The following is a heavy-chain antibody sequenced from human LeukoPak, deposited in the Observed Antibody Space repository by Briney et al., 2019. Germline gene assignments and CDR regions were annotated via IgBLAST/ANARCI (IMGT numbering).Heavy chain of an antibody. CDR2: ISYDGSNK. Sequence: PGRSLRLSCAASGFTFSSYGMHWVRQAPGKGLECVAVISYDGSNKYYADSVKGRFTISRDNSKNTLYLQMNSLSADDTAMYYCVKHSGGVYGNSDYWGQGTLVTVSS. CDR3: VKHSGGVYGNSDY. CDR1: GFTFSSYG. V-gene: IGHV3-30*18. D-gene: IGHD1-1*01. J-gene: IGHJ4*02.